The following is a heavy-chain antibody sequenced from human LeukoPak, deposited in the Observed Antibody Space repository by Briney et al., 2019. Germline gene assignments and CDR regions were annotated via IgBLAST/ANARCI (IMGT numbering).Heavy chain of an antibody. CDR2: ISGRGGSA. V-gene: IGHV3-23*01. D-gene: IGHD3-22*01. CDR3: AKGLHYYDSSGYYYLDPIDY. Sequence: PGRSLRLSCAASAFTFNSFAINWVRQAPGRVLGWVSTISGRGGSANYAESVQGRFTISRDNSKNTVYLQMNSLRAEDTAVYYCAKGLHYYDSSGYYYLDPIDYWGQGTLVTVSS. J-gene: IGHJ4*02. CDR1: AFTFNSFA.